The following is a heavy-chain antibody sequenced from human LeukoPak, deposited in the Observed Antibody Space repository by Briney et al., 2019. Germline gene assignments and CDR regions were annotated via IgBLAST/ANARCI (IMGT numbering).Heavy chain of an antibody. CDR1: GYTFTSYY. D-gene: IGHD3-10*01. CDR2: INPSGGST. J-gene: IGHJ4*02. V-gene: IGHV1-46*01. Sequence: ASVKVSCKASGYTFTSYYMHWVRQAPGRGLEWMGIINPSGGSTSYAQKFQGRVTMTRDTSTSTVYMELSSLRSEDTAVYYCAREEGNYYGSGSYYPPDYWGQGTLVTVSP. CDR3: AREEGNYYGSGSYYPPDY.